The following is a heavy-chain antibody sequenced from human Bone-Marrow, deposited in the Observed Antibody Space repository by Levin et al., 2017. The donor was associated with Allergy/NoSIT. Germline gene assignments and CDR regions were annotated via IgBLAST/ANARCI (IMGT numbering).Heavy chain of an antibody. CDR3: ARAPGRYSYRRFDS. CDR1: GYNFTTYW. Sequence: ASVKVSCKGSGYNFTTYWIGWVRQMPGKGLEWMGIIYPGDSDTRYSPPFQGQVTISADKSISTAYLQWRSLKASDTAIYYCARAPGRYSYRRFDSWGQGTLVIVSS. J-gene: IGHJ4*02. CDR2: IYPGDSDT. V-gene: IGHV5-51*01. D-gene: IGHD5-18*01.